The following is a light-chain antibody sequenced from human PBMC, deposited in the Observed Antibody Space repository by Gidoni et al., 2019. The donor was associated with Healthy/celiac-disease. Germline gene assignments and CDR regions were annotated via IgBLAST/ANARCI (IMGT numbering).Light chain of an antibody. J-gene: IGKJ2*01. Sequence: DIKMTQSPSSLSASVGDRVTITCRASQSISSYLNWYQQKPGKAPKLLIYAASSLQSGVPSRFSGIGSGTDFTLTISSLQPEDFATYYCQQSYSTPRNTFGQGTKLEIK. CDR1: QSISSY. CDR3: QQSYSTPRNT. CDR2: AAS. V-gene: IGKV1-39*01.